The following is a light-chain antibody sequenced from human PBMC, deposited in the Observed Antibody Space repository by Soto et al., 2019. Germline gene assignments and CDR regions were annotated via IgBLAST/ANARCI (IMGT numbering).Light chain of an antibody. J-gene: IGKJ4*01. CDR3: QQYESYSPLT. CDR1: QSISSW. V-gene: IGKV1-5*03. Sequence: DIHMTQSPSTLSASLGDRVTITFRASQSISSWLAWYQKKPGKAPKLLIYKASGLESGVPSRFSGSGSGTDFTLTISSLQPDDFATYYCQQYESYSPLTFGGGTKVDIK. CDR2: KAS.